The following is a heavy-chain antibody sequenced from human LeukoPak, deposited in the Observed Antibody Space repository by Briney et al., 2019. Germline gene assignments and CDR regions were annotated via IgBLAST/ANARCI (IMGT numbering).Heavy chain of an antibody. D-gene: IGHD3-16*01. CDR3: ARDVTFGGEIGY. Sequence: ASVKVSCKASGYTFTSYGISWVRQAPGQGLEWMGWLRAYNGNKNYAQKLQGRVTMTTDTSTSTAYMELRSLRSDDTAVYYCARDVTFGGEIGYWGQGTLVTVSS. CDR2: LRAYNGNK. CDR1: GYTFTSYG. J-gene: IGHJ4*02. V-gene: IGHV1-18*01.